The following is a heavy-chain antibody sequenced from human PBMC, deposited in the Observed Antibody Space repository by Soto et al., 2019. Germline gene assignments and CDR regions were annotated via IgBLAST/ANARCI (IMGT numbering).Heavy chain of an antibody. D-gene: IGHD3-10*01. CDR3: AGVGGGSAMVRGVMSY. Sequence: QVQLVQSGAEVKKPGASVKVSCKASGYTFTSYGISWVRQAPGQGLEWMGWISAYNGNTNYAQKLQGRVTMTTDTSTSKAYMERRSLRSDDTAVYYCAGVGGGSAMVRGVMSYWGQGTLVTVSS. CDR1: GYTFTSYG. V-gene: IGHV1-18*01. CDR2: ISAYNGNT. J-gene: IGHJ4*02.